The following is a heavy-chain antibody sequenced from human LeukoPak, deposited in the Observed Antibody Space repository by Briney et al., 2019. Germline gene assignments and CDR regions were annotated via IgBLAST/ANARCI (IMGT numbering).Heavy chain of an antibody. CDR3: ARVVIAAPSSPTTNNWSDP. V-gene: IGHV4-30-2*01. Sequence: PSETLSLTCTVSGGSISSGGYYWSWIRQPPGKGLEWIGYIYHSGSTYYNPSLKSRVTISVDRSKNQFSLKLSSVTAADTAVYYCARVVIAAPSSPTTNNWSDPWGQGTLVTVSS. CDR2: IYHSGST. D-gene: IGHD6-6*01. J-gene: IGHJ5*02. CDR1: GGSISSGGYY.